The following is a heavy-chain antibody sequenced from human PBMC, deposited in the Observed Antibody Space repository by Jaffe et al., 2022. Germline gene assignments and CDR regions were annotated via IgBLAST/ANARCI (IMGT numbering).Heavy chain of an antibody. CDR1: GFTFSSYS. CDR3: ARGGLGYCTGGVCYNHGGLYWYFDL. J-gene: IGHJ2*01. Sequence: EVQLVESGGGLVQPGGSLRLSCAASGFTFSSYSMNWVRQAPGKGLEWVSYISSSSSTIYYADSVKGRFTISRDNAKNSLYLQMNSLRAEDTAVYYCARGGLGYCTGGVCYNHGGLYWYFDLWGRGTLVTVSS. V-gene: IGHV3-48*01. D-gene: IGHD2-8*02. CDR2: ISSSSSTI.